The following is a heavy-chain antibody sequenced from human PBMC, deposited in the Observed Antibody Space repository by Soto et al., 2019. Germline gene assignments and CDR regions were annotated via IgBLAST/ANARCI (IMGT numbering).Heavy chain of an antibody. CDR1: GFMFSSYW. Sequence: EVHLVESGGGLVQPGGSLRLSCAASGFMFSSYWMHWVRQAPGKGLEWVANVKFDGSEQYYVDSVKGRFTISRDNAKSSVYLQMDSLRVEDTAVYSCATLTVTRPTWFDPWGQGTLVTVSS. J-gene: IGHJ5*02. CDR2: VKFDGSEQ. CDR3: ATLTVTRPTWFDP. V-gene: IGHV3-7*01. D-gene: IGHD4-17*01.